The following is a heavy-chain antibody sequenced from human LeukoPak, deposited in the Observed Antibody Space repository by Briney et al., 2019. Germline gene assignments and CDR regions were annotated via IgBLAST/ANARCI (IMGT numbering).Heavy chain of an antibody. CDR3: ARARGSSGWFPDAFDI. D-gene: IGHD6-19*01. CDR2: ISGSGGST. Sequence: GGSLRLSCAASGFTFSSYAMSWVRQAPGKGLEWVSAISGSGGSTYYADSVKGRFTISRDNSKNTLYLQMNSLRAEDTAVYYCARARGSSGWFPDAFDIWGQGTMVTVSS. J-gene: IGHJ3*02. V-gene: IGHV3-23*01. CDR1: GFTFSSYA.